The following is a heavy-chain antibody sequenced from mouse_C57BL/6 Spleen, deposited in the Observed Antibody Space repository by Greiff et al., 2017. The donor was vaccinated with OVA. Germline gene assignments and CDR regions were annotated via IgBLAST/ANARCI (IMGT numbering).Heavy chain of an antibody. Sequence: VQLQQSGPELVKPGASVKISCKASGYSFTGYYMNWVKQSPEKSLEWIGEINPSTGGTTYNQKFKAKATLTVDKSSSTAYMQLKSLTSEDSAVYYCARLDSYFDYWGQGTTLTVSS. CDR1: GYSFTGYY. D-gene: IGHD3-2*01. CDR3: ARLDSYFDY. V-gene: IGHV1-42*01. J-gene: IGHJ2*01. CDR2: INPSTGGT.